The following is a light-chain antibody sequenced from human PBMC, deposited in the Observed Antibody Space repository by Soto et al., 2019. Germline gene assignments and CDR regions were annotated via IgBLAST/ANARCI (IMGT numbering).Light chain of an antibody. Sequence: QSVLTQPPSVSGAPGQRVTICCTGSRSNIGAGYDVHWYQHFPGTAPKLIIHANTDRPSGVPDRFSGSKSGTSASLAIAGLQAEDASDYYCLSYDRTLSAPIFGGGTQLTVL. J-gene: IGLJ7*01. CDR1: RSNIGAGYD. CDR3: LSYDRTLSAPI. CDR2: ANT. V-gene: IGLV1-40*01.